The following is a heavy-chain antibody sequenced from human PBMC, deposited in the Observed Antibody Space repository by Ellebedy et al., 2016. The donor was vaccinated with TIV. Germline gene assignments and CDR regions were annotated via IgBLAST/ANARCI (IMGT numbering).Heavy chain of an antibody. Sequence: ASVKVSXXASGYTFTGYYMHWVRQAPGQGLEWMGWINPNSGGTNYAQKFQGRVTMTRDTSISTAYMELSRLRSDDTAVYYCAWSHDYYDSSGYYYPWGQGTLVTVSS. V-gene: IGHV1-2*02. CDR3: AWSHDYYDSSGYYYP. D-gene: IGHD3-22*01. CDR2: INPNSGGT. CDR1: GYTFTGYY. J-gene: IGHJ5*02.